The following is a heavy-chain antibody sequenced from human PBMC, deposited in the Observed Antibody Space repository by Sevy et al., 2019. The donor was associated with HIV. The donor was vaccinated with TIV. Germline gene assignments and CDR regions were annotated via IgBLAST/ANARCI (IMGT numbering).Heavy chain of an antibody. D-gene: IGHD3-10*01. V-gene: IGHV3-23*01. CDR1: GFTFSSYA. CDR3: AKDRGMMWIS. CDR2: ISDSGAGT. J-gene: IGHJ5*02. Sequence: GGSLRLSCAASGFTFSSYAMSWVRQAPGRGLEWVSAISDSGAGTYYADSVKGRFTISRDNSKNTLYLQINSLRAEDTAVYYCAKDRGMMWISWGQGTLVTVSS.